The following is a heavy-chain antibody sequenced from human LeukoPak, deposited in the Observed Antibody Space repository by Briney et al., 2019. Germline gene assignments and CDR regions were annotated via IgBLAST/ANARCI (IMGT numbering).Heavy chain of an antibody. CDR1: GFSFSNYW. Sequence: PGGSLRLSCAASGFSFSNYWMDWVRQAPGKGLEWVANIKQDGSEKKCLDSVKGRFTISRDNAQNPLYLQMNSLRVEDTAVYYCTRSLDEWGQGTLVTVSS. D-gene: IGHD3-16*01. V-gene: IGHV3-7*02. CDR2: IKQDGSEK. J-gene: IGHJ4*02. CDR3: TRSLDE.